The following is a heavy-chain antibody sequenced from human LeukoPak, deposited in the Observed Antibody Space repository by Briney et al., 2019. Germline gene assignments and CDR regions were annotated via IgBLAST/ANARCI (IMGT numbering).Heavy chain of an antibody. Sequence: PSETLSLTCTVSGGSISSSSYYWGWIRQPPGKGLEWIGSIYYSGSTYYNPSLKSRVTISVDTSKNQFSLKLSSVTAADTAVYYCASSSMVRGVKSWFDPWGQGTLVTVSS. V-gene: IGHV4-39*07. D-gene: IGHD3-10*01. CDR1: GGSISSSSYY. CDR2: IYYSGST. CDR3: ASSSMVRGVKSWFDP. J-gene: IGHJ5*02.